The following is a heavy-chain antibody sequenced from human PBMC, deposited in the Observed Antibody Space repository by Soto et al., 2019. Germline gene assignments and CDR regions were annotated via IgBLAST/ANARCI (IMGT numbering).Heavy chain of an antibody. CDR1: GFTFDDYA. D-gene: IGHD2-2*01. V-gene: IGHV3-9*01. J-gene: IGHJ4*02. Sequence: EVQLVESGGGLVQPGRSLRLSCAASGFTFDDYAMHWVRQAPGKGLEWVSGISWNSGSIGYADSVKGRFTISRDNAKNSLYLQMNSLRTEDTALYYCAKGKLGYQLLWPFDYWGQGTLVTVSS. CDR2: ISWNSGSI. CDR3: AKGKLGYQLLWPFDY.